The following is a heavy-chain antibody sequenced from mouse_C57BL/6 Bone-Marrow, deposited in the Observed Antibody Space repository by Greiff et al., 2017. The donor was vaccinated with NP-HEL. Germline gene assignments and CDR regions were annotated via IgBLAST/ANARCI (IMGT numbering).Heavy chain of an antibody. CDR2: INPYPFST. CDR1: RACCPFPF. V-gene: IGHV1-20*01. D-gene: IGHD2-4*01. CDR3: ARIRLRRLDY. Sequence: DVKLQESGPVLVKPFHSVKISCKAPRACCPFPFMNFFIPRHLNSLELIGRINPYPFSTFSNQKFKGKATLTVDKSSSTAHMELRSLTSEDSAVYYCARIRLRRLDYWGQGTSVTVSS. J-gene: IGHJ4*01.